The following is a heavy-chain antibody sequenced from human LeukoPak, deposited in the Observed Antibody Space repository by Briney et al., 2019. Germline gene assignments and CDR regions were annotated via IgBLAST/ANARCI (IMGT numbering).Heavy chain of an antibody. CDR1: GFTFSGFW. CDR3: ARSSYSSSSSV. Sequence: GGSLTLSCAVSGFTFSGFWMSWSRQAPGKGLEWVASINSDGSEGYYADVVKGRFTISRDSAKNSLYLQINSLRAEDTAVYYCARSSYSSSSSVWGQGTMVTVSS. V-gene: IGHV3-7*03. CDR2: INSDGSEG. D-gene: IGHD6-6*01. J-gene: IGHJ3*01.